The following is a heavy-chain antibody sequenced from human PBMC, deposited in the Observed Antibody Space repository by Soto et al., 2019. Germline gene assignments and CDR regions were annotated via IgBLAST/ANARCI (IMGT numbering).Heavy chain of an antibody. D-gene: IGHD6-6*01. CDR2: IYYSGST. CDR1: GGSISSGDYY. V-gene: IGHV4-30-4*01. J-gene: IGHJ4*02. CDR3: ARDPGITAARTPLDY. Sequence: SETLSLTCTVSGGSISSGDYYWSWIRQPPGKGLEWIGYIYYSGSTYYNPSLKSRVTISVDTSKNQFSLKLSSVTAADTAVYYCARDPGITAARTPLDYWGQGTLVTVSS.